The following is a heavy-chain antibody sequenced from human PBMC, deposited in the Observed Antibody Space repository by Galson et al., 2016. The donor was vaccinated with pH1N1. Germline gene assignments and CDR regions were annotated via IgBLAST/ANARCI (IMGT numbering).Heavy chain of an antibody. CDR2: INTNTGNP. J-gene: IGHJ4*02. CDR3: ASPRPLLRYFGWLLPGELDY. CDR1: GYTFTSYA. V-gene: IGHV7-4-1*02. Sequence: SVKVSCKASGYTFTSYAMNWVRQAPGQGLEWMGWINTNTGNPTYAQGFTGRFVFSLDTSDSTTYLHISSLKAEDTAVYYCASPRPLLRYFGWLLPGELDYWGQGTLVTVSS. D-gene: IGHD3-9*01.